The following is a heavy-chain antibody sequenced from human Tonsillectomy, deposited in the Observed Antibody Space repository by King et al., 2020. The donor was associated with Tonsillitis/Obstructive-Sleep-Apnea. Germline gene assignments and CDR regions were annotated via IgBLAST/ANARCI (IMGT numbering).Heavy chain of an antibody. D-gene: IGHD3-9*01. V-gene: IGHV6-1*01. CDR2: EYYKSKWYN. CDR3: ARADYDILTGYYFYWFDP. Sequence: VQLQQSGPGLVMPSQTLSLTCALSGDSVSSNRAAWNLIRQSPSRSLEWLGREYYKSKWYNEYAVSVKSRITINPDPSKNQFSLQLNSVTPEDMAVYYCARADYDILTGYYFYWFDPWGQGTLVTVSS. J-gene: IGHJ5*02. CDR1: GDSVSSNRAA.